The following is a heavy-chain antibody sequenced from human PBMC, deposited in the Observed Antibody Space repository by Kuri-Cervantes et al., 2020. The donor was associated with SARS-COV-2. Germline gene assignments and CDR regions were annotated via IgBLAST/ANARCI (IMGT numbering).Heavy chain of an antibody. CDR3: ARFSERIAVAGTRAFDI. V-gene: IGHV3-21*01. CDR2: ISSSSSSYI. J-gene: IGHJ3*02. D-gene: IGHD6-19*01. CDR1: GFTFSSYS. Sequence: GGSLRLSCAASGFTFSSYSMNWVRQAPGKGLEWVSSISSSSSSYIYYADSVKGRFTISRDNAKNTLYLQMNSLRAEDTAVYYCARFSERIAVAGTRAFDIWGQGTMVTVSS.